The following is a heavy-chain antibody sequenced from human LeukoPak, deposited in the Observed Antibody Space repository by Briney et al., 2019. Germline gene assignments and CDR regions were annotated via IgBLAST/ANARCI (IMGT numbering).Heavy chain of an antibody. Sequence: PSETLSLTCTVSGGSISSSSYYWGWIRQPPGKGLEWIGSIYYSGSTYYNPSLKSRVTISVDTSKNQFSLKLSSVTAADMAVYYCASQVVTPPLDYWGQGTLVTVS. CDR1: GGSISSSSYY. D-gene: IGHD4-23*01. CDR2: IYYSGST. J-gene: IGHJ4*02. V-gene: IGHV4-39*01. CDR3: ASQVVTPPLDY.